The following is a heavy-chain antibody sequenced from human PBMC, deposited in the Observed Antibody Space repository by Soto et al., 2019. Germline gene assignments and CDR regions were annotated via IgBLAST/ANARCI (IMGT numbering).Heavy chain of an antibody. D-gene: IGHD2-21*01. Sequence: EVQLVESGGGLVQPGRSLRLSCTASGFTFGDYALTWFRQAPGKGLDWVGFIRSKGYGGTADYAASVKGRFTISRDDSKSIAYLQMSSLKVEDTAVYYCTKDRVALIRGWFDTWGQGIQVTVAA. CDR2: IRSKGYGGTA. CDR1: GFTFGDYA. V-gene: IGHV3-49*03. J-gene: IGHJ5*02. CDR3: TKDRVALIRGWFDT.